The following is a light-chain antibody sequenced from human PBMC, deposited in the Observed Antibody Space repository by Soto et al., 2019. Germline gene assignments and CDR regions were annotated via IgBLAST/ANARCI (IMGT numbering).Light chain of an antibody. CDR1: QSVNSN. CDR3: QQHNKWPLT. Sequence: EIVMTQSPATLSVSPGEGVTLSCRASQSVNSNLAWYQQKPGQAPRLLIYGASTRATGIPARFSGSGSGTDFTLTISSLQSEDLAVYYCQQHNKWPLTFGGGTKVEIK. V-gene: IGKV3-15*01. J-gene: IGKJ4*02. CDR2: GAS.